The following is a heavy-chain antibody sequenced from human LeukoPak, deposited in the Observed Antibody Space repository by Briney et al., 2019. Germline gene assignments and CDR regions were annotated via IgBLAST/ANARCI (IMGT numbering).Heavy chain of an antibody. V-gene: IGHV3-23*01. CDR1: GFTFSSYA. D-gene: IGHD3-16*02. J-gene: IGHJ4*02. Sequence: GGSLRLSCAASGFTFSSYAMSWVRQAPGKGLEWVSAISGSGGSTYYADSVKGRFTISRDNSKNTPYLQMNSLRAEDTAVYYCAKDARDYVWGSYRFGGQGTLVTVSS. CDR2: ISGSGGST. CDR3: AKDARDYVWGSYRF.